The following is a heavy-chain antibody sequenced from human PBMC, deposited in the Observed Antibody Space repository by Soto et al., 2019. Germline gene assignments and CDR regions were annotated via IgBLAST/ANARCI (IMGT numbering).Heavy chain of an antibody. CDR3: AKDVRGHNWFDP. D-gene: IGHD3-10*02. CDR1: GCTFSSYA. J-gene: IGHJ5*02. CDR2: ISGSGGST. V-gene: IGHV3-23*01. Sequence: EVQLLESGGGLVQPGGSLRLSCAASGCTFSSYAMSWVRQAPGKGLEWVSAISGSGGSTYYADSVKGRFTISRDNSKNTLYLQMNSLRAEDTAVYYCAKDVRGHNWFDPWGQGTLVTVSS.